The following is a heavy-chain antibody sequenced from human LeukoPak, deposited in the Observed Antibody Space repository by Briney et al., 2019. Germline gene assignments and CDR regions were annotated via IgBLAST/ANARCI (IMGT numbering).Heavy chain of an antibody. D-gene: IGHD3/OR15-3a*01. CDR2: IIPILGIA. J-gene: IGHJ5*02. CDR3: ARYRTGLGHNWFDP. V-gene: IGHV1-69*04. CDR1: GGTFSSYA. Sequence: ASVKVSCKAAGGTFSSYAISWVRQAPGQGLEWMGRIIPILGIANYAQKFQGRVTITADKSTSTAYMELSSLRSEDTAVYYCARYRTGLGHNWFDPWGREPWSPSPQ.